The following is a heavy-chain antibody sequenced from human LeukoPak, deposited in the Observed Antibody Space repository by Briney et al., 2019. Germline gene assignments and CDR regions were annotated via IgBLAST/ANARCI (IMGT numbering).Heavy chain of an antibody. CDR1: GFTLSNYS. J-gene: IGHJ4*02. Sequence: GGSLRLSCAVSGFTLSNYSMNWVRQAPGKGLEWVSYISSSGSTIYYADSVKGRFTISRDNSKNTLYLQMNSLRAEDTAVYYCARRAGAYSHPYDYWGQGTLVTVSS. CDR3: ARRAGAYSHPYDY. V-gene: IGHV3-48*01. D-gene: IGHD4/OR15-4a*01. CDR2: ISSSGSTI.